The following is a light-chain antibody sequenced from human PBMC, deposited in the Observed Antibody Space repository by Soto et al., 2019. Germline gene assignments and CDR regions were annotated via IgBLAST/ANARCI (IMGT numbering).Light chain of an antibody. V-gene: IGKV1-5*03. Sequence: DIQMTQSPSTLSASVGDIVTITCRASQTINSWLAWYQQKPGKAPKLLIYKASNLQSGVPSRFSGSGSGTEFTLTISSLQPDDFATYYCQQYNSYWITFGQGTRLDI. CDR1: QTINSW. J-gene: IGKJ5*01. CDR3: QQYNSYWIT. CDR2: KAS.